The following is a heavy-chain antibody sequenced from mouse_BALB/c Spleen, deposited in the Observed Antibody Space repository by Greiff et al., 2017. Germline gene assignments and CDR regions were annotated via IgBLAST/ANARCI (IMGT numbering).Heavy chain of an antibody. J-gene: IGHJ2*01. D-gene: IGHD2-3*01. CDR2: INSNGGST. V-gene: IGHV5-6-3*01. CDR1: GFTFSSYG. CDR3: ARGDGY. Sequence: EVKLMESGGGLVQPGGSRKLSCAASGFTFSSYGMSWVRQTPDKRLELVATINSNGGSTYYPDSVKGRFTISRDNAKNTLYLQMSSLKSEDTAMYYCARGDGYWGQGTTLTVSS.